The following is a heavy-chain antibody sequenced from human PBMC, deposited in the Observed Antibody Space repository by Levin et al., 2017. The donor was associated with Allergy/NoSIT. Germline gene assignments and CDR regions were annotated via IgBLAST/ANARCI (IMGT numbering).Heavy chain of an antibody. D-gene: IGHD6-13*01. CDR1: GVSISSDNW. V-gene: IGHV4/OR15-8*01. J-gene: IGHJ4*02. Sequence: SETLSLTCVVSGVSISSDNWWSWVRQPPGKGLEWIGEIYPSGSPTYTPSLKSRITISIDKSNNHFSLNLSSVTAADTAVYYCARRTYSSSWYGPTIDSWGQGTLVTVSS. CDR2: IYPSGSP. CDR3: ARRTYSSSWYGPTIDS.